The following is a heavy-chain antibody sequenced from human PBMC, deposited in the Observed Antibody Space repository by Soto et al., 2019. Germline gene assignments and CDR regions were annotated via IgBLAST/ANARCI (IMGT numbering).Heavy chain of an antibody. CDR1: GFTFSSYS. V-gene: IGHV3-48*01. CDR2: ISSSSSTI. Sequence: GGSLRLSCAASGFTFSSYSMNWVRQAPGKGLEWVSYISSSSSTIYYADSVKGRFTISRDNAKNSLYLQMNSLRAEDTAVYYCARVALGYCSGGSCARYWFDPWGQGTLVTVSS. CDR3: ARVALGYCSGGSCARYWFDP. D-gene: IGHD2-15*01. J-gene: IGHJ5*02.